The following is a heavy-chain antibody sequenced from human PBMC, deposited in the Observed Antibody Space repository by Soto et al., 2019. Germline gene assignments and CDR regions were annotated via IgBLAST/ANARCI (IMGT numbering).Heavy chain of an antibody. Sequence: ASVKVSCKASGYTFTSYGISWVRQAPGQGLEWMGWISAYNGNTNYAQKLQGRVTMTTDTSTSTAYMELRSLRSDDTAVYYCAREAPSSGWYVFDYWGQGTLVTVSS. CDR2: ISAYNGNT. CDR1: GYTFTSYG. D-gene: IGHD6-19*01. CDR3: AREAPSSGWYVFDY. V-gene: IGHV1-18*01. J-gene: IGHJ4*02.